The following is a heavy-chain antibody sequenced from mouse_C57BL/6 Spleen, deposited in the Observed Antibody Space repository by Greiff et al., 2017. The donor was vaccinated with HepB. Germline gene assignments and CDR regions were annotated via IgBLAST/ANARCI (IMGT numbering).Heavy chain of an antibody. Sequence: QVQLQQPGAELVKPGASVKLSCKASGYTFTSYWMHWVKQRPGRGLEWIGRIDPNSGGTKYNEKFKSKATLTVDKHSSTAYMQLSSLTSEDSAVYYCARSEITTVVAPYFGYWGQGTTLTVSS. CDR1: GYTFTSYW. CDR2: IDPNSGGT. CDR3: ARSEITTVVAPYFGY. D-gene: IGHD1-1*01. J-gene: IGHJ2*01. V-gene: IGHV1-72*01.